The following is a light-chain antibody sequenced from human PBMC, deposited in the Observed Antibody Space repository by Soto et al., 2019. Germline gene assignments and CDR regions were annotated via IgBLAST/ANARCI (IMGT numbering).Light chain of an antibody. Sequence: DMYMAQSLSPVPASIGDRGTIVFRASQNISPWLAWYQQKPGKAPKLLIYGASSLEGGVPSRFSGSGSGTDFTLTISSLPPDDCATYYCQQYSSPATFGQGTKVDIK. CDR1: QNISPW. V-gene: IGKV1-5*02. J-gene: IGKJ1*01. CDR3: QQYSSPAT. CDR2: GAS.